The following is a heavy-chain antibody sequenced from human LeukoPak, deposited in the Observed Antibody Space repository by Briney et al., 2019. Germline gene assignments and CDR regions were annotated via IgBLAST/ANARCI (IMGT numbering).Heavy chain of an antibody. Sequence: ASVKVSCKASGYTFTGYYMHWVRQAPGQGLEWMGWIDPNSGGTNYAQKFQGSVTMTRDTSISTAYMVLNRLRSDDTAVYSCAREYYYSSGNYYNRIDYWGQGTLVTVSS. V-gene: IGHV1-2*02. CDR3: AREYYYSSGNYYNRIDY. CDR2: IDPNSGGT. D-gene: IGHD3-10*01. J-gene: IGHJ4*02. CDR1: GYTFTGYY.